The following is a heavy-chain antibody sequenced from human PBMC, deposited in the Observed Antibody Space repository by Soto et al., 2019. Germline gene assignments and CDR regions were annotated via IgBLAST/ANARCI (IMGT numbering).Heavy chain of an antibody. CDR2: IYYSGST. CDR3: ARGPSVHGDYDILTGYYSVYYFDY. V-gene: IGHV4-30-4*01. CDR1: GGSISSGDDY. J-gene: IGHJ4*02. D-gene: IGHD3-9*01. Sequence: SETLSLTCTVSGGSISSGDDYWSWIRQPPGKGLEWIGYIYYSGSTYYNPSLKSRVTISVDTSKNQFSLKLSSVTAADTAVYYCARGPSVHGDYDILTGYYSVYYFDYWSQGTLVTVSS.